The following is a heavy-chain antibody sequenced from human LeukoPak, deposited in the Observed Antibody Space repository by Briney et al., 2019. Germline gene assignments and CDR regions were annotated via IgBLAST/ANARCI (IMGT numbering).Heavy chain of an antibody. CDR3: ASSQWASVAHNY. D-gene: IGHD6-19*01. J-gene: IGHJ4*02. CDR1: GFTFSTYW. CDR2: IKPDGREK. V-gene: IGHV3-7*01. Sequence: GRSLRLSCAASGFTFSTYWMSWVRQAPGKGLEWVANIKPDGREKYYVDSVKGRFTISRDNAKNPLYLQMNSLRAEDTAVYYCASSQWASVAHNYWGQGALVTVSS.